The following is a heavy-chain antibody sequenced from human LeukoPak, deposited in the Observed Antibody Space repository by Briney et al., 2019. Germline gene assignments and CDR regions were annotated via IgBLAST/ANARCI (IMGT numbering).Heavy chain of an antibody. CDR3: ASNGYSSAHSDY. CDR1: GFIFSSYG. CDR2: IWSDGTKK. V-gene: IGHV3-33*01. Sequence: GRSLRLSCTPSGFIFSSYGMNWVRQAPGKGLEWVAAIWSDGTKKNYASSVKGRFTISRDNAKNSLYLQMNSLRAEDTAVYYCASNGYSSAHSDYWGQGTLVTVSS. D-gene: IGHD6-19*01. J-gene: IGHJ4*02.